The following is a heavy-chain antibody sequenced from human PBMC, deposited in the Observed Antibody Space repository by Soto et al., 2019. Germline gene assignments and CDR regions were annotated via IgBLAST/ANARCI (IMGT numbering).Heavy chain of an antibody. CDR3: AKEYYYGSGSGFDY. D-gene: IGHD3-10*01. Sequence: EVQLLASGGGLVQPGGSLRLSCAASGFTFSSYAMSWVRQAPGKGLEWVSAISGSGGSTYYADSVKGRFTISRDNSKNTLYLQINSLIAEDTAVYDCAKEYYYGSGSGFDYWGQGTLVTVSS. CDR1: GFTFSSYA. V-gene: IGHV3-23*01. CDR2: ISGSGGST. J-gene: IGHJ4*02.